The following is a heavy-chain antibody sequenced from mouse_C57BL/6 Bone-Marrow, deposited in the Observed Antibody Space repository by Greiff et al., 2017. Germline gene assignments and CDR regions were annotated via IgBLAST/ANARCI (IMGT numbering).Heavy chain of an antibody. CDR2: IYPRSGNT. J-gene: IGHJ2*01. Sequence: VQLQQSGAELARPGASVKLSCKASGYTFTSYGISWVKQRTGQGLEWIGEIYPRSGNTYYNEKFKGKATLTADKSSSTAYMELRSLTSEDSAVYFCARGDYDYGDFDYWGQGTTLTVSS. CDR3: ARGDYDYGDFDY. D-gene: IGHD2-4*01. CDR1: GYTFTSYG. V-gene: IGHV1-81*01.